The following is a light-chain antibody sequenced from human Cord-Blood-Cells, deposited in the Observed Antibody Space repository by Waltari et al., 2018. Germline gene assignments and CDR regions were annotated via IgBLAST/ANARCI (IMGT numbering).Light chain of an antibody. CDR3: QQSYSTAYS. J-gene: IGKJ2*03. CDR1: HSISSY. Sequence: DIQMTQSPSSLSASVGDRVTITCRASHSISSYLKWYQQKPGKAPKLLIYAASSLQSGVPSRCSGSGAGTDVALTISSLQPEEFAAYYCQQSYSTAYSFGQGTKLEIK. CDR2: AAS. V-gene: IGKV1-39*01.